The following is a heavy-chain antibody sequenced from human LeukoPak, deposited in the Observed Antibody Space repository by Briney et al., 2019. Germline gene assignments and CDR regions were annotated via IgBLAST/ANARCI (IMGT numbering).Heavy chain of an antibody. CDR1: GGSISSGDYY. V-gene: IGHV4-30-4*01. CDR2: IYYSGST. J-gene: IGHJ3*02. CDR3: AGSESMWAFDI. Sequence: SSQTLSLTCSVSGGSISSGDYYWRWIRQPPGKVLEWIGYIYYSGSTYYNPSLKSRVTISVDTSKNQFSLKLSSVTAADTAVYYCAGSESMWAFDIWGQGTMVTVSS. D-gene: IGHD2-21*01.